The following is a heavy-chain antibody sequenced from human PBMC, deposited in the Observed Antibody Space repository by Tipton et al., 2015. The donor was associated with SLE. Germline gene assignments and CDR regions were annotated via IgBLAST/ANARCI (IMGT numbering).Heavy chain of an antibody. CDR1: GGPISSYY. CDR3: ARGRPPDAFDI. Sequence: TLSLTCTVSGGPISSYYWSWIRQPPGKGLEWIGYIYYSGSTNYNPSLKSRVTISVDTSKNQFSLKLSSVTAADAAVYYCARGRPPDAFDIWGEGTKVTVSS. J-gene: IGHJ3*02. V-gene: IGHV4-59*01. D-gene: IGHD6-6*01. CDR2: IYYSGST.